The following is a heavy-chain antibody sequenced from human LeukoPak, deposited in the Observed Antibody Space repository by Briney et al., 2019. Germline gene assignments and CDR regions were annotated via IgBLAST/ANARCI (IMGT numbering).Heavy chain of an antibody. Sequence: PGGSLRLSCAASGFAFSSYAMHWVRQAPGKGLEWVTFIRYDGSITYYADSVKGRFTISRDNSKNTLYLQMESLRAEDTAVYYCAKDENWRTLDYWGQGTLVTVSS. J-gene: IGHJ4*02. CDR3: AKDENWRTLDY. D-gene: IGHD1-1*01. CDR1: GFAFSSYA. CDR2: IRYDGSIT. V-gene: IGHV3-30*02.